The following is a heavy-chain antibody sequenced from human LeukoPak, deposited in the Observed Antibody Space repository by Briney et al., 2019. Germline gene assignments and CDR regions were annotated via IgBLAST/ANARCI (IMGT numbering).Heavy chain of an antibody. J-gene: IGHJ6*03. CDR2: IFPSGSI. CDR1: GASISSYC. CDR3: ARRRDETATAAGYYHMNV. V-gene: IGHV4-4*09. D-gene: IGHD3-22*01. Sequence: RPSETLSLTCTVFGASISSYCWGWFWRSSGNRLKKIAYIFPSGSINFNPSLKSRVSISVDGSKNNFSLDLSSVTAADTAVYYCARRRDETATAAGYYHMNVWGKGTTVTVSS.